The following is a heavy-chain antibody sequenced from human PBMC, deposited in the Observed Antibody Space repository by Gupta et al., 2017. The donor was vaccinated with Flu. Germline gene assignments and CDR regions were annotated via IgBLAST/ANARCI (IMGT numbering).Heavy chain of an antibody. V-gene: IGHV3-48*03. CDR2: ISTSGNTI. CDR3: GRGKDYGDH. Sequence: MNWVRQTPGRGLEWVSYISTSGNTIWYVDSAKGRFTISRDSAQNSIFLQMDDLSADDTGIYFCGRGKDYGDHWGRGTLVTVSS. D-gene: IGHD5-12*01. J-gene: IGHJ4*02.